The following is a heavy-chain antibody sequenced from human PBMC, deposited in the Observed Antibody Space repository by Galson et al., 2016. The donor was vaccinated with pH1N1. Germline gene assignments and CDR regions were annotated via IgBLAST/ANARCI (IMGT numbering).Heavy chain of an antibody. Sequence: SLRLSCAASGFTFSDYAMHWVRQAPGKGLEWVAIMSYVGNNKYYADSVKGRFTISRDNSKNTLYLQMNSLRAEDTAVYYCAKLASYSTSSVASYFDSWGQGTRVTVSS. D-gene: IGHD6-6*01. CDR2: MSYVGNNK. J-gene: IGHJ4*02. CDR1: GFTFSDYA. V-gene: IGHV3-30*18. CDR3: AKLASYSTSSVASYFDS.